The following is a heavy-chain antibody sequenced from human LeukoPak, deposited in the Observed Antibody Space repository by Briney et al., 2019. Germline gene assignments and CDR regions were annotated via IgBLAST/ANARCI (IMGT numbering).Heavy chain of an antibody. Sequence: GGSLRLSCRTSGFTFSSYAMSWVRQAPGEGLEWVSAIGGSGGSIYSADSVKGRFTISRDNSKNILYLQMNSLRAEDAAIYYCAKTNLIVVPSTIRRGGFFDYWGQGTLVTVSS. V-gene: IGHV3-23*01. CDR3: AKTNLIVVPSTIRRGGFFDY. D-gene: IGHD2-2*01. CDR2: IGGSGGSI. J-gene: IGHJ4*02. CDR1: GFTFSSYA.